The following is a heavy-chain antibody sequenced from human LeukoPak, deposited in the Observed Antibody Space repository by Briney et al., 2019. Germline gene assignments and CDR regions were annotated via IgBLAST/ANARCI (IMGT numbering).Heavy chain of an antibody. V-gene: IGHV3-23*01. Sequence: GASLRLSCAASGFTFSNYAMSWVRHAAREGLEWVSAILGSGGGTYYADSVKGRFTISSDNSKNTLYLQMNSLRAEDTAVYYCAKWGDYDVLTGYYDSDYWGQGTLVTVSS. CDR3: AKWGDYDVLTGYYDSDY. D-gene: IGHD3-9*01. CDR2: ILGSGGGT. CDR1: GFTFSNYA. J-gene: IGHJ4*02.